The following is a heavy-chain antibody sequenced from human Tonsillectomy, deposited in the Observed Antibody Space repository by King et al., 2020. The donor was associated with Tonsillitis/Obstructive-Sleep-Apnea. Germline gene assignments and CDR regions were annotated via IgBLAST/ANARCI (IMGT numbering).Heavy chain of an antibody. CDR2: IYYSGST. D-gene: IGHD1-1*01. J-gene: IGHJ4*02. Sequence: VQLQESGPGLVKPSETLSLTCTVSGGSISRYYWSWIRQPPGKGLEWIGYIYYSGSTNYNPSLKSRVTISVDTSKNQFSLKLSSVTAADAAVYYCARHLDAADYWGQGTLVTVSS. CDR1: GGSISRYY. CDR3: ARHLDAADY. V-gene: IGHV4-59*08.